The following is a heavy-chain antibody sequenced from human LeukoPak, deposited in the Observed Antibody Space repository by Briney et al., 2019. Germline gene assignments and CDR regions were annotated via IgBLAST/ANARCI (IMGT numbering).Heavy chain of an antibody. CDR3: ARGDYDISTGYSY. CDR1: GFTFSSYA. Sequence: PGRSLRLSCAASGFTFSSYAMHWVRQAPGKGLEWVAVISYDGSNKYYADSVKGRFTISRDNSKNTLYLQMNSLRAEDTAVYYCARGDYDISTGYSYWGQGTLVTVSS. J-gene: IGHJ4*02. D-gene: IGHD3-9*01. CDR2: ISYDGSNK. V-gene: IGHV3-30*04.